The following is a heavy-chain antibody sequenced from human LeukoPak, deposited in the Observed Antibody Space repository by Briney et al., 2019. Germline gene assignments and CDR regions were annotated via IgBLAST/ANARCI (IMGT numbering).Heavy chain of an antibody. J-gene: IGHJ4*02. CDR3: ARGSGTTPLDY. CDR2: IYSGGST. CDR1: GFTVSSKY. Sequence: TGGSLRLSCAASGFTVSSKYMNWVRQAPGKGLEWVSVIYSGGSTHYADSVKGRFTISRDNSKNTLFLQMNSLRADDTAVYYCARGSGTTPLDYWGQGTLVTVSS. V-gene: IGHV3-66*01. D-gene: IGHD1-26*01.